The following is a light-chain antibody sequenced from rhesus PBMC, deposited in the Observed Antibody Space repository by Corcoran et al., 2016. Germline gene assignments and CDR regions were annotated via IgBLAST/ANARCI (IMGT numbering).Light chain of an antibody. Sequence: DIVMTQTPLSLPVTPGEPASISCRSSQSLLHSGGKTYLDWYLQKPGQSPQLLIYEVSNRASGVPDRFRGGGAGNYFTLKISRVEAEDVGVYYCMQGIQLPLTFGGGTKVEIK. CDR1: QSLLHSGGKTY. V-gene: IGKV2-90*01. CDR2: EVS. J-gene: IGKJ4*01. CDR3: MQGIQLPLT.